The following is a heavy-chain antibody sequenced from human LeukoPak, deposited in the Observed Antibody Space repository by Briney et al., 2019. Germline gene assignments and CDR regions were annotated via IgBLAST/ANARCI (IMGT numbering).Heavy chain of an antibody. Sequence: GGSLRLSCAASGFTFSSYAMNWVRQAPGKGLEWVSGISGSGTNTDYIDSVKGRFTVSRDNSKNTLYLQMNSLRAEDTAVYYCARGGGYSYGSFDYWGQGTLVTVSS. CDR3: ARGGGYSYGSFDY. CDR1: GFTFSSYA. V-gene: IGHV3-23*01. J-gene: IGHJ4*02. D-gene: IGHD5-18*01. CDR2: ISGSGTNT.